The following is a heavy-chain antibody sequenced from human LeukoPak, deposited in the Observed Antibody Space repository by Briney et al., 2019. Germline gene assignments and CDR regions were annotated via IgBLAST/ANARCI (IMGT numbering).Heavy chain of an antibody. CDR2: ISGSGGST. J-gene: IGHJ3*02. D-gene: IGHD3-9*01. V-gene: IGHV3-23*01. CDR3: AKDPTTYYDILTGYYWDDAFDI. Sequence: GGSLRLSCAASGFTFSSYAMRWVRQAPGKGLEWVSAISGSGGSTYYADSVKGRFTISRDNSKNTLYLQMNSLRAEDTAVYYCAKDPTTYYDILTGYYWDDAFDIWGQGTMVTVSS. CDR1: GFTFSSYA.